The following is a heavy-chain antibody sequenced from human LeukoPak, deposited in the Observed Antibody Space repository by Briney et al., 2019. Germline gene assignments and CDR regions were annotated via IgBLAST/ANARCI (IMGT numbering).Heavy chain of an antibody. J-gene: IGHJ4*02. V-gene: IGHV3-21*01. CDR1: GYTFSSYG. Sequence: PGGSLRLSCAASGYTFSSYGINWVRQAPGKGLEWVSSISVWSNYIYYADSVRGRFRISRDDARDSLYLQMNSLRAEDTAVYYCVRLRRNSDTSGFYYYYDFWGQGTLVTDSS. CDR2: ISVWSNYI. D-gene: IGHD3-22*01. CDR3: VRLRRNSDTSGFYYYYDF.